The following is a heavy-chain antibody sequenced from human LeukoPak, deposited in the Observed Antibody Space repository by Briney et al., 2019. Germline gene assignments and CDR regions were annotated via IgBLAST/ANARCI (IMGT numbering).Heavy chain of an antibody. Sequence: PSETLSLTCTVSGGSITNYYWSWIRQPPGKGLEWIGYIHYSGSTKYKSSLKSRVTISVDTSKNQFSLKLNSVTAADTAVYYCARVRRWFGEAGDYYYMDVWGKGTTVTISS. J-gene: IGHJ6*03. V-gene: IGHV4-59*01. CDR2: IHYSGST. D-gene: IGHD3-10*01. CDR1: GGSITNYY. CDR3: ARVRRWFGEAGDYYYMDV.